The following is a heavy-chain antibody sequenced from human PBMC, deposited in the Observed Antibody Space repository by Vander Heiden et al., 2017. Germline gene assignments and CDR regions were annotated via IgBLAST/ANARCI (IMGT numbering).Heavy chain of an antibody. CDR1: GGSISSSSYY. J-gene: IGHJ3*02. V-gene: IGHV4-39*01. CDR3: ARRGGIVGGTVAFDI. CDR2: IYYRGAT. D-gene: IGHD1-26*01. Sequence: QLQLQESGPGLVTPSETLSLTCTVSGGSISSSSYYWGWIRQPPGKGLEWIGTIYYRGATYYNPSLKSRLTIPVDTSKNQFSLKLSSVTAADTAVYYCARRGGIVGGTVAFDIWGQGTMVTVSS.